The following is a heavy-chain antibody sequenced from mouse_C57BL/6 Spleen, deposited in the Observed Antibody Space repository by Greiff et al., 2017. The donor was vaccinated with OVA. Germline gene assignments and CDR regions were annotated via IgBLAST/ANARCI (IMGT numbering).Heavy chain of an antibody. V-gene: IGHV5-17*01. CDR3: ARPGSSYDWYFDG. J-gene: IGHJ1*03. CDR2: ISSGSSTI. Sequence: EVMLVESGGGLVKPGGSLKLSCAASGFTFSDYGMHWVRQAPEKGLEWVAYISSGSSTIYYADTVKGRFTISRDNAKNTLFLQMTSLRSEDTAMYYCARPGSSYDWYFDGWGTGTTVTVSS. CDR1: GFTFSDYG. D-gene: IGHD1-1*01.